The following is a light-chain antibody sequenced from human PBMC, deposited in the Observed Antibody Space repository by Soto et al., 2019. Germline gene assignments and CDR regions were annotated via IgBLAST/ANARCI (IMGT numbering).Light chain of an antibody. Sequence: EIVMSQSPATLSVSPWESATLSCRASQRINSNLAWYQQKPGQAPRLLIYGASSRATGIPDRFSGSGSGTDLTLTISRLEPEDFAVFYCQKYGSSPVTFGQGTRLEIK. V-gene: IGKV3-20*01. CDR2: GAS. CDR3: QKYGSSPVT. J-gene: IGKJ5*01. CDR1: QRINSN.